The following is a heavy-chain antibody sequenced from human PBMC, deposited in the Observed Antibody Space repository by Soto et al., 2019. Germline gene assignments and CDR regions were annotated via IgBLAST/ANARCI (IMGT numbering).Heavy chain of an antibody. J-gene: IGHJ6*02. CDR3: ARDTGIAAAGTVMDV. CDR1: GGTLSSYG. CDR2: IIPIFGTP. Sequence: ASVKVSCKASGGTLSSYGISWVRQSPGQGLEWMGGIIPIFGTPNYAQKFQGRVTITADESTSTAYVELTSLRSEDTAVYYCARDTGIAAAGTVMDVWGQGTTVTVSS. D-gene: IGHD6-13*01. V-gene: IGHV1-69*13.